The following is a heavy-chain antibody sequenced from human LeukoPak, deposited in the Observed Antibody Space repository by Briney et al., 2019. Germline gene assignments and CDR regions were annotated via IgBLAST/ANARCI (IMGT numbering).Heavy chain of an antibody. CDR2: INNDGSST. Sequence: GGSLRLSCTASGFTFSSYWMHWVRQAPGRGLVWVSGINNDGSSTKYADSVKGRFTISRDNAMNTLYLQTNSLRADDTAVYYCARGQGHGFDIWGQGTMVTVSS. J-gene: IGHJ3*02. CDR3: ARGQGHGFDI. V-gene: IGHV3-74*01. CDR1: GFTFSSYW.